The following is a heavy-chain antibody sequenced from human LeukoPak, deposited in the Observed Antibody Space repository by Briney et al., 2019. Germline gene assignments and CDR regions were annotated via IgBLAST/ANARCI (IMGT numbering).Heavy chain of an antibody. CDR3: ARVAGYFDL. J-gene: IGHJ2*01. V-gene: IGHV4-59*01. CDR2: IYYSGST. Sequence: SETLSLTCTVSGGSISSYYWSWIRQPPGKGLKWIGYIYYSGSTNYNPSLKSRVTISVDTSKNQFSLKLSSVTAADTAVYYCARVAGYFDLWGRGTLVTVSS. CDR1: GGSISSYY.